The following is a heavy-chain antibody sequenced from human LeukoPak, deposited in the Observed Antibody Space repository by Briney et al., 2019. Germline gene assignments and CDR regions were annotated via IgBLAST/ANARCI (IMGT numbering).Heavy chain of an antibody. V-gene: IGHV5-51*01. CDR3: ARPRIVGATDDAFDI. D-gene: IGHD1-26*01. Sequence: GESLQISCKGSGYSFTSYWIGWVRQMPGKGLEWMRIIYPGDSGTRYSPSFQGQATISADKSISTAYLQWSSLKASDTAMYYCARPRIVGATDDAFDIWAQGTMVTVSS. CDR1: GYSFTSYW. CDR2: IYPGDSGT. J-gene: IGHJ3*02.